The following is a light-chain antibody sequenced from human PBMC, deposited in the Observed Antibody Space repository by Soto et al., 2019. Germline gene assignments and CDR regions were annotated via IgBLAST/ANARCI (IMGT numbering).Light chain of an antibody. Sequence: AIRMTQSPSSFSASTGDTVTITCRASQGISTYLVWYQQKPGKAPKLLTYDASTLQSGVPSRVSGSGSGTDFAPIIRRLQSEDFATYYCQQYSSYPVTFGQGTRLEI. J-gene: IGKJ5*01. V-gene: IGKV1-8*01. CDR1: QGISTY. CDR3: QQYSSYPVT. CDR2: DAS.